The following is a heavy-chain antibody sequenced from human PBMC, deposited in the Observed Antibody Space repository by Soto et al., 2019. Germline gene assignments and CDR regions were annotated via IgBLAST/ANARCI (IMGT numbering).Heavy chain of an antibody. CDR3: ARCGAGRRSGRMGDFDI. CDR2: ISPSGSTI. D-gene: IGHD2-15*01. J-gene: IGHJ3*02. CDR1: GFTFSDYS. V-gene: IGHV3-11*01. Sequence: GESLRLPCAASGFTFSDYSMSWIRQAPEKGVDWVSYISPSGSTIYYADSVKGRFTFSSHSAKNSLYLQMTAVRALDTAEYYCARCGAGRRSGRMGDFDIWGQGTMVTVSS.